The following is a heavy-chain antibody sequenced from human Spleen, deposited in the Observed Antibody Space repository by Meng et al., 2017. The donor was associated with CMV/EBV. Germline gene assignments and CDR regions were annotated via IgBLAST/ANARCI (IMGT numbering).Heavy chain of an antibody. CDR2: MNPNSGNT. J-gene: IGHJ6*02. V-gene: IGHV1-8*03. Sequence: ASVKVSCKASGYTFTGYYMHWVRQATGQGLEWMGWMNPNSGNTGYAQKFQGRVTITRNTSISTAYMELSSLRSEDTAVYYCARACEGYSYGSYYYGMDVWGQGTTVTVSS. D-gene: IGHD5-18*01. CDR3: ARACEGYSYGSYYYGMDV. CDR1: GYTFTGYY.